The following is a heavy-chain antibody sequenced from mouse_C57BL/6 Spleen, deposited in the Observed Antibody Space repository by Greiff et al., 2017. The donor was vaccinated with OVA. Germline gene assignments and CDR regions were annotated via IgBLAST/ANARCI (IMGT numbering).Heavy chain of an antibody. Sequence: QVQLQQPGAELVKPGASVKMSCKASGYTFTSYWITWVKQRPGQGLEWIGDIYPGSGSTNYNEKFKSKATLTVDTSSSTAYMQLSSLTSEDSAVYYCAREDYSNYGARDYWGQGTSVTVSS. D-gene: IGHD2-5*01. CDR1: GYTFTSYW. CDR2: IYPGSGST. CDR3: AREDYSNYGARDY. J-gene: IGHJ4*01. V-gene: IGHV1-55*01.